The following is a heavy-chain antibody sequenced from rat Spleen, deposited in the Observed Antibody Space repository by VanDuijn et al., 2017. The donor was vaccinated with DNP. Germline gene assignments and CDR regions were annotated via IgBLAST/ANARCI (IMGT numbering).Heavy chain of an antibody. CDR3: ARPLDA. J-gene: IGHJ4*01. V-gene: IGHV5-22*01. CDR2: ISYAGGST. Sequence: EVQLVESGGGLVQPGRSLKLSCVASGFTFSDYYMAWVRQAPTKGLEVVAYISYAGGSTYYGDSVKVRLTVSRDNAKSTLYLQMDSLRSEDTATYYCARPLDAWGQGTSVTVSS. CDR1: GFTFSDYY.